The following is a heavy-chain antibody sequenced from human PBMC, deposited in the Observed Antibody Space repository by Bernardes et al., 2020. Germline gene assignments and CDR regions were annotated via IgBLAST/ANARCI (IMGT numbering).Heavy chain of an antibody. J-gene: IGHJ4*02. D-gene: IGHD3-9*01. V-gene: IGHV3-7*01. CDR1: GFTFSSYW. CDR2: IKQDGSEK. CDR3: ARGLMASYDILTGYYPFDY. Sequence: GGSLRLSCAASGFTFSSYWMSWVRQAPGKGLEWVANIKQDGSEKYYVDSVKGRFTISRDNAKNSLYLQMNSLRAEDTAVYYCARGLMASYDILTGYYPFDYWGQGTLVTVSS.